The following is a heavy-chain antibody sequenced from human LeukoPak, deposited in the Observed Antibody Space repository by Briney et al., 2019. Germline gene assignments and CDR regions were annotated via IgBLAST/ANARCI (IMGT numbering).Heavy chain of an antibody. CDR3: ARAPQYIHGWPWIFDF. D-gene: IGHD6-19*01. CDR1: DYHFKGYN. Sequence: GASVNVSCKASDYHFKGYNMIWVRQAPGQGLEWMGWISGYNGHTNYAQKFQDRVTLTADTSTGTAYMGLRSLTSDDTAVYYCARAPQYIHGWPWIFDFWGQGTLVTVSS. V-gene: IGHV1-18*01. CDR2: ISGYNGHT. J-gene: IGHJ4*02.